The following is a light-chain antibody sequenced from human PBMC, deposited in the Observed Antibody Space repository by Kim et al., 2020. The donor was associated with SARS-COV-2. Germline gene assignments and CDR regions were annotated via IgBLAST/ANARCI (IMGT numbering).Light chain of an antibody. CDR2: DVS. Sequence: QSALTQPASVSGSPGQSITISCTGTSSDVGGYNYVSWYQQHPGKAPKLMIYDVSKRPSGVSNRFSGSKSGNTASLTISGLQAEDEADYYCSSYTSSSTPWVFGGGTKLPVL. V-gene: IGLV2-14*01. J-gene: IGLJ3*02. CDR3: SSYTSSSTPWV. CDR1: SSDVGGYNY.